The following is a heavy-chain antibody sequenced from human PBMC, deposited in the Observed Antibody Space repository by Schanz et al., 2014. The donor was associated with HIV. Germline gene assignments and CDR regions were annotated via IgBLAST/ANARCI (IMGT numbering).Heavy chain of an antibody. CDR3: AKGLTIWLQPPFDY. J-gene: IGHJ4*02. CDR1: GFTFDNYG. Sequence: VQLVESGGGVVQPGRSLRLSCVASGFTFDNYGINWVRQTPGKGLEWISAVRHDGGATYYADSVKGRFTISRDNSRNTLYLQMTTLRTEDTAVYYCAKGLTIWLQPPFDYWGQGTLVTVSS. V-gene: IGHV3-23*04. CDR2: VRHDGGAT. D-gene: IGHD5-12*01.